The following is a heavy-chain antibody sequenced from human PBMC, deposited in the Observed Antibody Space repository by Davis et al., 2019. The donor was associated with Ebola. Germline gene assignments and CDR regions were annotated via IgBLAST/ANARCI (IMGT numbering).Heavy chain of an antibody. J-gene: IGHJ6*02. CDR1: GFTFSNYG. CDR2: IWYDGSNK. CDR3: ARDSQGYYYYGMDV. V-gene: IGHV3-33*01. Sequence: GESLKISCAASGFTFSNYGMHWVRQAPGKGLEWVAVIWYDGSNKYYADSVKGRFTISKDNSKNSLYLQMNSLRDEDTAVYYCARDSQGYYYYGMDVWGQGTTVTVSS.